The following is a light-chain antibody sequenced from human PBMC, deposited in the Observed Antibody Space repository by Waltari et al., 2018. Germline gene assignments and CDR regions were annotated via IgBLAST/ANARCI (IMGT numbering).Light chain of an antibody. CDR1: VWGKYT. CDR3: YSATDNNLV. J-gene: IGLJ2*01. CDR2: KDN. V-gene: IGLV3-27*01. Sequence: SYDLTQPSSVSVSPGQTARITCSGDVWGKYTGRWFQQKPGQAPVVVIYKDNKGPSGIPERFSGSSSGTTITLTISGAQVEDEADYYCYSATDNNLVFGGGSRLTVL.